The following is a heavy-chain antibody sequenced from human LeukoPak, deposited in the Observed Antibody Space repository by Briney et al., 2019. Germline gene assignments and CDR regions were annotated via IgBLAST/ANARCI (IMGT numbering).Heavy chain of an antibody. D-gene: IGHD3-10*01. CDR2: INRDGSTT. Sequence: GGSLRLSCAASGFTFSNYWVHWVRQAPGKGLVWVSRINRDGSTTNSADSVKGRFTVSRDNAKNTLELQMNSLRAEDTAVYYCARDKKSGESSEIDYWGQGTLVTVSS. J-gene: IGHJ4*02. V-gene: IGHV3-74*01. CDR1: GFTFSNYW. CDR3: ARDKKSGESSEIDY.